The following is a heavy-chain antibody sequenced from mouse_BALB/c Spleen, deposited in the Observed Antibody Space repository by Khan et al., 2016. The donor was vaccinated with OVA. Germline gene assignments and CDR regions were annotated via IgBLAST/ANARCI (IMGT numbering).Heavy chain of an antibody. CDR2: INPDSSTI. CDR1: GFDFSRYW. D-gene: IGHD3-1*01. Sequence: EVKLLESGGGLVQPGGSLKLSCAASGFDFSRYWMSWVRQAPGKGLEWIGEINPDSSTINYTPSLKDKFIISRDNAKNTLYLQMSKVRSEDTALYYCSRLGYHGGDNYWGQGTTLTVSS. J-gene: IGHJ2*01. CDR3: SRLGYHGGDNY. V-gene: IGHV4-1*02.